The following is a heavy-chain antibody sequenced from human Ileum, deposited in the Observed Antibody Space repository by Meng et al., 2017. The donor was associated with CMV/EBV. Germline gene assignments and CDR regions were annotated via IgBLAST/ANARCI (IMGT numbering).Heavy chain of an antibody. D-gene: IGHD2-15*01. CDR3: ARDYCSGGNCYLAGFDY. V-gene: IGHV4-39*07. Sequence: ISSSSYFSGWIRQPPGKGLEWIGTVSYRGRTYYNPSLKSRVTISLDTSKSQFSLELRSMTAADTAVYFCARDYCSGGNCYLAGFDYWGHGALVTVSS. J-gene: IGHJ4*01. CDR2: VSYRGRT. CDR1: ISSSSYF.